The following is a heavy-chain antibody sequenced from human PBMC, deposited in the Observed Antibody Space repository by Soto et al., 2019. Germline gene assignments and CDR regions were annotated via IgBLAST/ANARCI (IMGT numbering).Heavy chain of an antibody. D-gene: IGHD6-19*01. V-gene: IGHV5-10-1*01. CDR2: IDPSDSRT. CDR1: GYSFAGYW. Sequence: GESLKISCKGSGYSFAGYWITWVRQKPGKGLEWMGRIDPSDSRTYYSPSFRGHVTISATKSITTVFLQWSSLRAPDTAMYYCATNSIAYSSGWYDYWGQGTLVTVSS. CDR3: ATNSIAYSSGWYDY. J-gene: IGHJ4*02.